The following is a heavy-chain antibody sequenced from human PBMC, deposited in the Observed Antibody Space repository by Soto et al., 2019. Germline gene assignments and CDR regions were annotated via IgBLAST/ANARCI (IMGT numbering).Heavy chain of an antibody. CDR1: GGSFSGYY. Sequence: QVQLQQWGAGLLKPSETLSLTCAVYGGSFSGYYWSWIRQPPGKGLEWIGEINLSGSTNYNPSLKSRVTISVDTSKNQFSLKLSSVTAADTAVYYCARGLSGRYCSGGSCYIFDYWGQGTLVTVSS. CDR2: INLSGST. V-gene: IGHV4-34*01. J-gene: IGHJ4*02. CDR3: ARGLSGRYCSGGSCYIFDY. D-gene: IGHD2-15*01.